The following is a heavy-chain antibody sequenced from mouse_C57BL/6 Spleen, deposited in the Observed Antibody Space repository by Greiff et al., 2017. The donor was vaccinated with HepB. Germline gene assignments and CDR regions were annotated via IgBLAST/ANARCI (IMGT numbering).Heavy chain of an antibody. J-gene: IGHJ3*01. CDR1: GYTFTSYG. Sequence: QVQLQQSGAELARPGASVKLSCKASGYTFTSYGISWVKQSTGQGLEWIGEIYPRSGNTYYNEKFKGKATLTADKSSSTAYMELRSLTSEDSAVYFCARSSYSNPGFYWGQGTLVTVSA. D-gene: IGHD2-5*01. CDR3: ARSSYSNPGFY. V-gene: IGHV1-81*01. CDR2: IYPRSGNT.